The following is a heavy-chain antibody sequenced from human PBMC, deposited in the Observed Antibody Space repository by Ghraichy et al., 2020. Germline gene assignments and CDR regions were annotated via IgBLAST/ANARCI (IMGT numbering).Heavy chain of an antibody. D-gene: IGHD3-10*01. CDR3: ARGGHTNERVRAFDY. J-gene: IGHJ4*02. Sequence: SLNISCTVSGGSISSGSYYWSWIRQPAGKGLEWIGRIYTSGSTNYNPSLKSRVTISVDTSKNQFSLKLSSVTAADTAVYYCARGGHTNERVRAFDYWGQGTLVTVSS. V-gene: IGHV4-61*02. CDR2: IYTSGST. CDR1: GGSISSGSYY.